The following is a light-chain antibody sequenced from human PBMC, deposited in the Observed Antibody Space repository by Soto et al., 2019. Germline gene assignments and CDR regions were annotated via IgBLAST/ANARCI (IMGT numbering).Light chain of an antibody. J-gene: IGLJ3*02. CDR2: EGS. CDR3: QSYDRSLSGWV. Sequence: QSALTQPASVSGSPGQSITISCTGTSSDVGSYNLVAWYQQHPGKAPKVMIYEGSKRPSGVSNRFSGSKSGNTASLTISGLQAEDEAEYYCQSYDRSLSGWVFGGGTKLTVL. V-gene: IGLV2-23*01. CDR1: SSDVGSYNL.